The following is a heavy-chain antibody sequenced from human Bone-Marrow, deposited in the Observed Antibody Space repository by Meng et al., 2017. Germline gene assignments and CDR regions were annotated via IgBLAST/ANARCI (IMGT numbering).Heavy chain of an antibody. D-gene: IGHD6-13*01. CDR1: GYTFRDYW. CDR3: ARDEDISAAGKLFGDY. V-gene: IGHV1-2*06. Sequence: QVQLVQSGAEVKGPGASVKVSCKASGYTFRDYWLHWVRRAPGQGLEWMGRINPKSGNTHYAQRFQGRVTMTGDTSISTAYMELSGLRSDDTAMYYCARDEDISAAGKLFGDYWGQGTLVTVSS. CDR2: INPKSGNT. J-gene: IGHJ4*02.